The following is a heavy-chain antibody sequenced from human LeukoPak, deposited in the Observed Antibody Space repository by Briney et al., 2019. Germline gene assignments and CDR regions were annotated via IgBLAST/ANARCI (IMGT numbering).Heavy chain of an antibody. CDR1: GFTVSTNY. CDR2: IYICGNT. CDR3: ARDSGTTVGYFDY. V-gene: IGHV3-66*01. Sequence: GGSLRLSCAASGFTVSTNYMSWVRHAPGRGLEWVSVIYICGNTYYADSVKGRFTISRDNSKNTLYLQMNSLRAEDTAVYYCARDSGTTVGYFDYWGQGTLVTVSS. D-gene: IGHD4-23*01. J-gene: IGHJ4*02.